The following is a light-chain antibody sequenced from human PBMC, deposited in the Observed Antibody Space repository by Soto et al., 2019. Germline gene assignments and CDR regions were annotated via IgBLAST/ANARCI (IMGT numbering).Light chain of an antibody. CDR3: QQYKSYPYT. CDR1: QAITKS. V-gene: IGKV1-16*02. CDR2: DAT. J-gene: IGKJ3*01. Sequence: DIQMTQSPSSLSASVGDRVTITCRASQAITKSLAWFQQKPGKAPKSLIYDATSLQSGVPSKFSGSGSVTDFTLTISSLQPEDFAPYYCQQYKSYPYTFGPGTRVDIK.